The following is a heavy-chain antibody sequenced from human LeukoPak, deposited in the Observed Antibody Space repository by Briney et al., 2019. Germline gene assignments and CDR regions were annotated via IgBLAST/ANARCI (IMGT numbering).Heavy chain of an antibody. V-gene: IGHV1-18*01. CDR2: ISAYNGNT. CDR1: GYTFTSYG. J-gene: IGHJ4*02. Sequence: ASVKVSCEASGYTFTSYGISWVRQAPGQGLEWMGWISAYNGNTNYAQKLQGRVTMTTDTSTSTAYMELRSLRSNDTAVYYCARGESTVTVEDYWGQGTLVTVSS. D-gene: IGHD4-11*01. CDR3: ARGESTVTVEDY.